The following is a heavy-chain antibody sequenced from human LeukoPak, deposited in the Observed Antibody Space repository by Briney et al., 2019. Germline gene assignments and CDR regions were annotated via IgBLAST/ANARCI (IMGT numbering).Heavy chain of an antibody. Sequence: GGSLRLSCAASGFTFSSCAMHWVRQAPGKGLEWVAVISYDGSNKYYADSVKGRFTISRDNSKNTLYLQMNSLRAEDTAVYYCARVYGDYTHYYYYGMDVWGQGTTVTVSS. CDR2: ISYDGSNK. CDR3: ARVYGDYTHYYYYGMDV. V-gene: IGHV3-30-3*01. J-gene: IGHJ6*02. D-gene: IGHD4-17*01. CDR1: GFTFSSCA.